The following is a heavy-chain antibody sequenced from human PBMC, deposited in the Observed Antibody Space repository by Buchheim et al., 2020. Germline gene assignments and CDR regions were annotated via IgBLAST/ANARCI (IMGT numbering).Heavy chain of an antibody. CDR2: IKSKADGGAT. CDR3: ATNLVWGNSLPY. CDR1: GFRFTNAW. D-gene: IGHD3-16*01. V-gene: IGHV3-15*01. J-gene: IGHJ4*02. Sequence: DVQLVESGGGLAKPGGSLRLSCAASGFRFTNAWMTWVRQAPGKGLEWVGHIKSKADGGATEYAALVKGRFSITRDDSQHTVYLQLNSLKTDDTAVYYCATNLVWGNSLPYWGQGT.